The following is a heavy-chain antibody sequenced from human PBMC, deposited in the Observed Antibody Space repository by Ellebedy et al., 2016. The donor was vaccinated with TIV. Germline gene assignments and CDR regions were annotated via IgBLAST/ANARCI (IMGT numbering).Heavy chain of an antibody. CDR3: ARGYGGYSGFLLDY. D-gene: IGHD5-12*01. V-gene: IGHV1-3*01. CDR1: GHLFTTYG. J-gene: IGHJ4*02. CDR2: INGDNGNS. Sequence: ASVKVSXXASGHLFTTYGIHWVRQAPGQGLEWMGWINGDNGNSGDNGHSTYSKNFQGRVSITRDTSASTTYLELSSLRSEDTAVYYCARGYGGYSGFLLDYWGQGTLVTVSS.